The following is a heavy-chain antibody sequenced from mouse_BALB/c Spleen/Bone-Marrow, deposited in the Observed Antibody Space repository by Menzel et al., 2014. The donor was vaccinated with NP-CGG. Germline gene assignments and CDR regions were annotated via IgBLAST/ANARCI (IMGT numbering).Heavy chain of an antibody. CDR2: ISPYYVDG. D-gene: IGHD3-1*01. J-gene: IGHJ4*01. V-gene: IGHV1S137*01. CDR1: GYTFTDFA. CDR3: ARGGASGLYYYAMDY. Sequence: VQLQQSGAELVRPGVSVKISCKGSGYTFTDFAIHWVKQSHTKSLEWIGVISPYYVDGGYNQKFKGKATITIYRSSSTAYMELARPTSEDSAIYYCARGGASGLYYYAMDYWGQGTSVTVSS.